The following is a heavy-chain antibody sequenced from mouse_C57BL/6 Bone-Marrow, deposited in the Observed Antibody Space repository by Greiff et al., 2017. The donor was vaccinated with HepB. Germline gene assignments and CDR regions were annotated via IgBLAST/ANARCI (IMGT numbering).Heavy chain of an antibody. CDR3: ARDGEGYYAWFAY. CDR2: ISDGGSYT. D-gene: IGHD2-3*01. J-gene: IGHJ3*01. V-gene: IGHV5-4*01. Sequence: EVKLEESGGGLVKPGGSLKLSCAASGFTFSSYAMSWVRQTPEERLEWVATISDGGSYTYYPDNVKGRFTISRDNAKNNLYLQMSHLKSEDTAMYYCARDGEGYYAWFAYWGQGTRVTVSA. CDR1: GFTFSSYA.